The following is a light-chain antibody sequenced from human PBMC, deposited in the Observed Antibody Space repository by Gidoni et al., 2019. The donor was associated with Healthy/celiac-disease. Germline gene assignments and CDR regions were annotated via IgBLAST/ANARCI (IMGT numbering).Light chain of an antibody. CDR1: QSISSY. CDR2: AAS. V-gene: IGKV1-39*01. J-gene: IGKJ4*01. CDR3: QQSYSTPRI. Sequence: IQMTQSPSSLSASVGDRVTITCRASQSISSYLNWYLQKPGKAPKLLIYAASSLQSGVPSRFSGSGSGTDFTLTISSLQPEDFATYYCQQSYSTPRIFGGGTKVEIK.